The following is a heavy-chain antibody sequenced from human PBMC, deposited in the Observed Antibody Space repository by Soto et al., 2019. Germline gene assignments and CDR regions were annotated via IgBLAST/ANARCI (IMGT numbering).Heavy chain of an antibody. V-gene: IGHV3-11*05. Sequence: QVQLVESGGDLVKPGGSLRLSCAASGFTFSDYYMSWIRQAPGKGLEWLSFISSSSSYTYYADSVKGRFTISRDNAESSLYLQMNSLRAEDTALYYCARSTRTTISKWGQGSLVTVSS. J-gene: IGHJ4*02. D-gene: IGHD4-17*01. CDR2: ISSSSSYT. CDR3: ARSTRTTISK. CDR1: GFTFSDYY.